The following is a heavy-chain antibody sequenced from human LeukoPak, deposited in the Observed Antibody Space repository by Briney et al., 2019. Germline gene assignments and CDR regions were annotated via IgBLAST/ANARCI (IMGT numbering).Heavy chain of an antibody. J-gene: IGHJ4*02. CDR3: ASGPYVLRFLEWLFDY. D-gene: IGHD3-3*01. V-gene: IGHV4-34*01. CDR1: GGSFSGYY. CDR2: INHSGST. Sequence: SETLSLTCAVYGGSFSGYYWSWIRQPPGKGLEWIGEINHSGSTNYNPSLKSRVTISVDTSKNQFSLKLSSVTAADTAVYYCASGPYVLRFLEWLFDYWGQGTLVTVSS.